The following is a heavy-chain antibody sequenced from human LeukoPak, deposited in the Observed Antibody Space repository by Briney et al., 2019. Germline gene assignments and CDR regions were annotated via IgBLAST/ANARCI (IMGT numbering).Heavy chain of an antibody. J-gene: IGHJ4*02. CDR1: GFTFSSYS. D-gene: IGHD1-14*01. CDR2: IYTDGSST. Sequence: AGGSLRLSCAASGFTFSSYSMNWVRQAPGKGLVWVSRIYTDGSSTNYADSVKGRFTISRDNAKNTLFLQMNSLRAEDTAVYYCARGASNRFDYWGQGTLVTVSS. V-gene: IGHV3-74*01. CDR3: ARGASNRFDY.